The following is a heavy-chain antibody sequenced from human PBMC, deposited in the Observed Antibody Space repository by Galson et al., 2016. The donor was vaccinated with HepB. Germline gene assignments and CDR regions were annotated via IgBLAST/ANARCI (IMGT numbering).Heavy chain of an antibody. CDR1: GYKFSSYW. D-gene: IGHD2/OR15-2a*01. CDR2: IFPDNSDT. Sequence: QSGAEVKKPGESLKVSCKGSGYKFSSYWIGWVRQVPGKGLEWMGIIFPDNSDTRYSLSFQGQVAISADKSIKTAHLQWSSLKASDTAMYYCARSVGPFSPYEPTFDTWGQGTLVTVSS. CDR3: ARSVGPFSPYEPTFDT. J-gene: IGHJ4*02. V-gene: IGHV5-51*01.